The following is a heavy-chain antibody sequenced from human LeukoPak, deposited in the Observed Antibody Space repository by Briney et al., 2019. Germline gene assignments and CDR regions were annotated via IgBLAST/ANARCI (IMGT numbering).Heavy chain of an antibody. Sequence: SETLSLTCTVSGGSISSSSYYWGWIRQPPGKGLEWIGSIYYSGSTYSNPSLKSRVTISVDTSKNQFSLKLSSVTAADTAVYYCARDPYSSSWSDYWGQGTLVTVSS. V-gene: IGHV4-39*07. CDR2: IYYSGST. CDR3: ARDPYSSSWSDY. J-gene: IGHJ4*02. CDR1: GGSISSSSYY. D-gene: IGHD6-13*01.